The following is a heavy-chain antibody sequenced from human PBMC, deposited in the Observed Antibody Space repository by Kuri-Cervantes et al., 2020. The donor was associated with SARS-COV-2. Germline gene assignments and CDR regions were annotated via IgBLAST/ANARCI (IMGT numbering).Heavy chain of an antibody. CDR3: ARGILGDDSIHYGMDV. J-gene: IGHJ6*02. Sequence: GSLRLSCTLSGGSISGYYWSWIRQSAGKGLEFIGRVYSSGGTNYNPSLESRVTMSIDKAKNQASLRLTSVTAADTAAYYCARGILGDDSIHYGMDVWGQGTSVTVSS. CDR2: VYSSGGT. D-gene: IGHD2/OR15-2a*01. CDR1: GGSISGYY. V-gene: IGHV4-4*07.